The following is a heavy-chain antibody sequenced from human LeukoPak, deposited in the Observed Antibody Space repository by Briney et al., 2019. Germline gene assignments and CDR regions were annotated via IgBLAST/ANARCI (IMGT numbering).Heavy chain of an antibody. CDR3: ARPHWLDHHPVTSD. J-gene: IGHJ1*01. V-gene: IGHV1-2*02. CDR2: INPNSGGT. Sequence: ASVKVSCKASGYTFTGYYMHWVRQAPGQGLEWMGWINPNSGGTNYAQKFQGRVTMTRDTSISTAYMELSRLRSDDTAVYYCARPHWLDHHPVTSDWGQGTLVTVSS. D-gene: IGHD6-19*01. CDR1: GYTFTGYY.